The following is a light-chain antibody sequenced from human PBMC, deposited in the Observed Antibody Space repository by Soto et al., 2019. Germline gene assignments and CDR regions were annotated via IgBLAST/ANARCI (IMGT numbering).Light chain of an antibody. V-gene: IGKV1-5*03. CDR1: QSISSW. Sequence: DIQMTQSPSTLSASVGDRVTITCRSSQSISSWLAWYQQKPGKAPNLLIHKASSSESGVPSRFSGSGSGTEFPLTISSLQPDDFATYYCQQYSTYLYTFGQGTKLEIK. J-gene: IGKJ2*01. CDR3: QQYSTYLYT. CDR2: KAS.